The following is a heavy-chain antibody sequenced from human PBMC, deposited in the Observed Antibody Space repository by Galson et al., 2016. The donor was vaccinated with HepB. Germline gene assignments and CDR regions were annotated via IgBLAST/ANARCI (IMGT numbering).Heavy chain of an antibody. CDR2: IYHSGGT. D-gene: IGHD6-19*01. CDR3: ARPRSGPVGGNYYMDV. V-gene: IGHV4-34*01. Sequence: ETLSLTCAVYGGSFGAYNLSWIRQPPGKGLEWIGEIYHSGGTSYNPSLKSRVTILVDTSKTQFSLSLSPVTAADTAVYYCARPRSGPVGGNYYMDVWGQGTTVTVSS. J-gene: IGHJ6*02. CDR1: GGSFGAYN.